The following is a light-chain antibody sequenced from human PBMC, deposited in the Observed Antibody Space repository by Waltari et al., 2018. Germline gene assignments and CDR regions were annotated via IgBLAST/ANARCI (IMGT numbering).Light chain of an antibody. J-gene: IGLJ2*01. CDR2: EVS. Sequence: QSALTQPASGSGSPGQSFTISCPGTSSEVGRYNYVSWYQQHPGKSPKLMIYEVSNRPSGVSNRFSGSKSGNTASLTISGPQAEDEADYYCSSYTSSSTVFGGGTKLTVL. V-gene: IGLV2-14*01. CDR1: SSEVGRYNY. CDR3: SSYTSSSTV.